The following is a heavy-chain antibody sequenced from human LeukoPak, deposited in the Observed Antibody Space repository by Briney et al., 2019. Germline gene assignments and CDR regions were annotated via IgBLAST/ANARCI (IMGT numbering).Heavy chain of an antibody. CDR2: IRLDGDKV. CDR3: AKLSTGYNSDLDN. D-gene: IGHD1-20*01. CDR1: GFNFSIYG. V-gene: IGHV3-30*02. Sequence: PGGSLRLSCAASGFNFSIYGMHWVRHAPGKGLEWVAFIRLDGDKVSYADSVKGRFTISRDNSKNTLYLQMNSLRSEDTAVYYCAKLSTGYNSDLDNWGQGSLVVVSS. J-gene: IGHJ4*02.